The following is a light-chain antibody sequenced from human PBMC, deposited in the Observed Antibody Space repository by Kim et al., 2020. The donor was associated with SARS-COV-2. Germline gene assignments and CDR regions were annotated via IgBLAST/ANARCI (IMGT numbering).Light chain of an antibody. V-gene: IGKV1-5*03. CDR1: QSISSW. CDR2: KAS. CDR3: QQYDTYSYT. J-gene: IGKJ2*01. Sequence: DIQMTQSPSTVSASVGDRVNITCRASQSISSWLAWYQQKPGKAPKVLIYKASTLQTGVPSRFSGSGSGTEFTLTISCLQPDDFATYYCQQYDTYSYTLGQGTKLEIK.